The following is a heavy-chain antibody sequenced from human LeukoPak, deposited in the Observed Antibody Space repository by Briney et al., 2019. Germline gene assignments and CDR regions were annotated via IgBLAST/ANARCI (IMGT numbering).Heavy chain of an antibody. J-gene: IGHJ4*02. V-gene: IGHV4-30-2*01. CDR1: GGSISSGGYS. CDR3: ARGGDPTLYDY. Sequence: SETLSLTCAVSGGSISSGGYSWSWIRQPPGKGLEWIGYIYHSGSTYYNPSLKSRVTISVDRSKNKFSLKLSSVTAADTAVYYCARGGDPTLYDYWGQGTLVTVSS. CDR2: IYHSGST. D-gene: IGHD4-17*01.